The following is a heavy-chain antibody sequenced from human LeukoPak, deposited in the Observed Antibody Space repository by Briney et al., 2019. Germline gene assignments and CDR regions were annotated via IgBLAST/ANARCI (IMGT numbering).Heavy chain of an antibody. V-gene: IGHV3-23*01. D-gene: IGHD6-13*01. CDR3: AKVRKAAAGTGYFDY. Sequence: GGSLRLSCATSGFTFSSYVMSWVRQAPGKGLEWVSTISGSGGSTYNADSVKGRFTISRDNSKNTLYLQMNSLRAEDTAVYYCAKVRKAAAGTGYFDYWGQGTLVTVSS. CDR1: GFTFSSYV. J-gene: IGHJ4*02. CDR2: ISGSGGST.